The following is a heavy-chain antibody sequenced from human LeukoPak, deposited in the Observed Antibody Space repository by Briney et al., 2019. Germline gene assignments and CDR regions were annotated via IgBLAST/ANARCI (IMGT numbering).Heavy chain of an antibody. J-gene: IGHJ3*02. D-gene: IGHD3-3*01. CDR2: ISYDGSNK. V-gene: IGHV3-30*03. CDR3: ARAQEWFLTFDI. CDR1: GFTFSSYG. Sequence: GGSLRLSCAASGFTFSSYGMHWVRQAPGKGLEWVAVISYDGSNKYYADSVKGRFTISRDNSKNTLYLQMNSLRAEDTAVYYCARAQEWFLTFDIWGQGTMVTVSS.